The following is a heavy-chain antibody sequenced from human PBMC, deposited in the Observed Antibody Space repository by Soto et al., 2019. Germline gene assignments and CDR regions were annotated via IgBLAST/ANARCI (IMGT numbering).Heavy chain of an antibody. CDR3: ARQQGYDFWSGYYPNYYYYGMDV. CDR1: GDSISSGGNY. V-gene: IGHV4-31*03. Sequence: QVQLQESGPGLVKPSQTLSLTCTVSGDSISSGGNYWSWIRQHPGRGLEWIGHIYYGGSTHYNPSLKSRVTISVDTSKNQFSLKLSSVTAADTAVYYCARQQGYDFWSGYYPNYYYYGMDVWGQGTTVTVSS. D-gene: IGHD3-3*01. J-gene: IGHJ6*02. CDR2: IYYGGST.